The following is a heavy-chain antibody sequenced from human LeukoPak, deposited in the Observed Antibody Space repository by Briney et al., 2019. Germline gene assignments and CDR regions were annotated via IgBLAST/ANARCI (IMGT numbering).Heavy chain of an antibody. CDR3: ATRVQAFDY. CDR1: AFTFSIYS. D-gene: IGHD4/OR15-4a*01. Sequence: GRSLRLSCAPSAFTFSIYSMNWARHAPGKGLEWVSSISSSSRYINYADSVKGRFTISRDNAKNALYLQMNSLRAEDTAVYYCATRVQAFDYWGQGTLVTVSS. CDR2: ISSSSRYI. J-gene: IGHJ4*02. V-gene: IGHV3-21*01.